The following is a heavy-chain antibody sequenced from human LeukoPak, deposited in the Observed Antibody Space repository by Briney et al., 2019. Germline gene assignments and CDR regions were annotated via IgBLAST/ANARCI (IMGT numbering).Heavy chain of an antibody. CDR2: TYYRSKWYN. Sequence: SQTLSLTCAISGDSVSSNSAAWNWIRQSPSRGLEWLGRTYYRSKWYNDYAVSVKSRITINPDTSKNQFSLQLNSVTPEDTAVYFCATREEAHTSPGAFEIWGQGTMVTVSS. V-gene: IGHV6-1*01. J-gene: IGHJ3*02. CDR1: GDSVSSNSAA. CDR3: ATREEAHTSPGAFEI. D-gene: IGHD1-14*01.